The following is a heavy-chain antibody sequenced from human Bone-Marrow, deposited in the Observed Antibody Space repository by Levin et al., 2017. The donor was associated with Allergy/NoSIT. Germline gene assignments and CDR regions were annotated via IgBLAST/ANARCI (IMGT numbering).Heavy chain of an antibody. D-gene: IGHD2-15*01. CDR2: IDQSGNT. CDR3: ARTLGSCSGDGCYYYFDQ. CDR1: NYSISSDFH. Sequence: SQTLSLTCAVSNYSISSDFHWGWIRQPPGKGLEWIGSIDQSGNTYYNPSLKSRVTISLDTSKNQFSLRLTSVTAADTAVYYCARTLGSCSGDGCYYYFDQWGQGTLVTVSS. V-gene: IGHV4-38-2*01. J-gene: IGHJ4*02.